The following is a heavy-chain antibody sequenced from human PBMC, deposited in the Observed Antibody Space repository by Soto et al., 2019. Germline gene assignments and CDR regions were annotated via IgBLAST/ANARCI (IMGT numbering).Heavy chain of an antibody. V-gene: IGHV4-31*03. CDR2: IYYSGST. Sequence: SETLSLTSTVSGGSISSGGYYWSWIRQHPGKGLEWIGYIYYSGSTYYNPSLKSRVTISVDTSKNQFSLKLSSVTAADTAVYYCARDRATVTTTSYYYYGMDVWGQGTTVTVSS. D-gene: IGHD4-4*01. CDR1: GGSISSGGYY. J-gene: IGHJ6*02. CDR3: ARDRATVTTTSYYYYGMDV.